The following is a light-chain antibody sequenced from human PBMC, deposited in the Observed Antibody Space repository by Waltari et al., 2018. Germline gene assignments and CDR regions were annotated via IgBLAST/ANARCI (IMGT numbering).Light chain of an antibody. CDR1: QYIGTN. CDR3: EQYDNWPPCT. V-gene: IGKV3D-15*01. Sequence: EIVMTQSPATLSVSPGERVTLSCRASQYIGTNLAWYQQKPGQAPRLLIYTASTRATGIPARFSGSGSGTDFTLTISGLQSEDFAVYYCEQYDNWPPCTFGQGTRLEI. CDR2: TAS. J-gene: IGKJ2*02.